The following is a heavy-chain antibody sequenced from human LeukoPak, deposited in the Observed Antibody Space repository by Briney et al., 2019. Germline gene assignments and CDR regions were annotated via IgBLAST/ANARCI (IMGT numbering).Heavy chain of an antibody. D-gene: IGHD6-13*01. CDR1: GDSISSSTYY. CDR2: IYYSGSA. Sequence: PSETLSLTCTVSGDSISSSTYYWDWTRQPPGKGLEWIGSIYYSGSAYNKLSLKSRLSVSIDKSKNQFSLRLTSVTAADTAIYYCARVKLSIAAAGTWEYNWFDPWGQGTLVTVSS. J-gene: IGHJ5*02. CDR3: ARVKLSIAAAGTWEYNWFDP. V-gene: IGHV4-39*07.